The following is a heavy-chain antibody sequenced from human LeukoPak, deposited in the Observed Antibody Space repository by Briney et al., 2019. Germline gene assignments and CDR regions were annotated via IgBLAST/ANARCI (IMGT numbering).Heavy chain of an antibody. D-gene: IGHD1-14*01. CDR3: TRVDEVFAFGI. CDR1: GFTFSTFA. Sequence: GGSLRLSCAASGFTFSTFAIHWVRQAPGKGLEWVAVISYDGTNKYYADSVKGRFTISRDNSKNTLYLEMNSLRTEDTAVYYCTRVDEVFAFGIWGHGTMVTVSS. CDR2: ISYDGTNK. J-gene: IGHJ3*02. V-gene: IGHV3-30-3*01.